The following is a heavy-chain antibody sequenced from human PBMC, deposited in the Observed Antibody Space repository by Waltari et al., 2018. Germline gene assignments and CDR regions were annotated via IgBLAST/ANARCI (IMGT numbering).Heavy chain of an antibody. V-gene: IGHV4-39*01. CDR2: GHDCGGT. J-gene: IGHJ4*02. CDR3: ARHGGLNWFGECPGDYLDN. CDR1: GGSPSSSGNY. D-gene: IGHD3-10*01. Sequence: QVQLQESGPGLVKPSETLSLTCNVSGGSPSSSGNYWGWIRKPPGKGLEWIGSGHDCGGTPYNPSLKSRVTRAVDKSKNQFSLRVNSVDAADTAVYHCARHGGLNWFGECPGDYLDNWGQGTLVTVSS.